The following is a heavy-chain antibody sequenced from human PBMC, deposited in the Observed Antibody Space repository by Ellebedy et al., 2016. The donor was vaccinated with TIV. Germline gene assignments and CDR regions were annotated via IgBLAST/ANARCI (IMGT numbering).Heavy chain of an antibody. D-gene: IGHD6-13*01. CDR1: GYTFSGYH. Sequence: AASVKVSCKASGYTFSGYHIHWVRQAPGQGLEWMGLINPSSGGTNYAQKFQDRVSMTSDTSIPTAYMELSGLRSDDTAVYYCAKRYSSHWDGDSYYGLDVWGQGTLVTVSS. CDR2: INPSSGGT. J-gene: IGHJ6*02. CDR3: AKRYSSHWDGDSYYGLDV. V-gene: IGHV1-2*02.